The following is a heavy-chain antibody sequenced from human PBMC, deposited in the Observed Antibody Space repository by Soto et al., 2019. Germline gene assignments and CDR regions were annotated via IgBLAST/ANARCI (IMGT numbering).Heavy chain of an antibody. CDR1: GGSISSSTYY. J-gene: IGHJ5*02. V-gene: IGHV4-39*01. D-gene: IGHD2-8*01. Sequence: SETLSLTCTVSGGSISSSTYYWGWIRQPPGKGLEWIGTIYYTGNTYYNPSLGSRFTISVDTSKNQFSLKLKSVTAADTAVYYCARHVFCSSGVCYGWFEPWGQGTLVTVSS. CDR3: ARHVFCSSGVCYGWFEP. CDR2: IYYTGNT.